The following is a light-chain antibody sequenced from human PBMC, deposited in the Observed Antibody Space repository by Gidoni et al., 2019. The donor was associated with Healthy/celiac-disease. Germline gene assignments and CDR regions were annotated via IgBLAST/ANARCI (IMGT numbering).Light chain of an antibody. V-gene: IGKV3-20*01. J-gene: IGKJ1*01. CDR1: QSVSSSY. CDR3: QQYGSSEGT. Sequence: ESVLTQSPGTLSLSPGERATHSCRASQSVSSSYLAWYQQKPGQAPRLLIYGASSRATGIPDRFSGSVSGTDFPLTISSLEPEDFAVYYCQQYGSSEGTFGQGTKVEIK. CDR2: GAS.